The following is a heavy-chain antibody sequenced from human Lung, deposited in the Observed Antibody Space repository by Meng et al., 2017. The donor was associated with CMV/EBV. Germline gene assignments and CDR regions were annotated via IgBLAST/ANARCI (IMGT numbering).Heavy chain of an antibody. V-gene: IGHV4-39*07. CDR2: IYYSGNT. Sequence: SXTXSLXCTVSGGSISSSRYYWGWIRQPPGQGLEWIGSIYYSGNTYYKPSLQSRVTITADTSKSQFSLELSSVTAADTAVYYCASLPKMGIATTGPHSGQGXLVTVSS. J-gene: IGHJ4*02. D-gene: IGHD6-13*01. CDR3: ASLPKMGIATTGPH. CDR1: GGSISSSRYY.